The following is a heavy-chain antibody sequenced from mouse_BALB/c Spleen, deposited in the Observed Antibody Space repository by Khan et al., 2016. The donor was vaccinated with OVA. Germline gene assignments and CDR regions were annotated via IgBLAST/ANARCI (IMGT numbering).Heavy chain of an antibody. CDR3: ARTARIKF. Sequence: EVQLQESGPGLVKPSQSLSLTCTVTGYSITSGYGWNWIRQFPGNKLEWMGYISYSSSTNYNPSLKSRISFTRDTSKNKSFLQLHSMATEDTATYYCARTARIKFWGQGTTLTVSS. D-gene: IGHD1-2*01. J-gene: IGHJ2*01. CDR1: GYSITSGYG. V-gene: IGHV3-2*02. CDR2: ISYSSST.